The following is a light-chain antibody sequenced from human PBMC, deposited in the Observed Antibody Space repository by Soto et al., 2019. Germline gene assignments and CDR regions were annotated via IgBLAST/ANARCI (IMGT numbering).Light chain of an antibody. Sequence: DLQMTQSPSTLSASVGDRVTITCRASQNIRSLLAWYQQKPGKAPKVLIYDASSLGSGVPSRFSGSGSGTEFTLTISSLQPDDFATYVCQHYQTYSTFGQGTRLEI. J-gene: IGKJ5*01. V-gene: IGKV1-5*01. CDR3: QHYQTYST. CDR2: DAS. CDR1: QNIRSL.